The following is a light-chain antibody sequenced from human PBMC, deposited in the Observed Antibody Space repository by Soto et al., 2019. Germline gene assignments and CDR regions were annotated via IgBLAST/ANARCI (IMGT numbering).Light chain of an antibody. CDR3: CSYAGSSTCV. J-gene: IGLJ2*01. V-gene: IGLV2-23*01. CDR2: EGS. Sequence: QSVLTQPASVSGSPGQSITISCTGTSSDVGIYNLVSWYQQHPGKAPKLMIYEGSKRPSGVSNRFSGSKSGNTASLTISGLQAEDEADYYCCSYAGSSTCVFGGGTKLTVL. CDR1: SSDVGIYNL.